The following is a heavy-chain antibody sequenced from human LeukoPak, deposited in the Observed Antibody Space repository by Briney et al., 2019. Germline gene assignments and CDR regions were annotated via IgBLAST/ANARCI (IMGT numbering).Heavy chain of an antibody. CDR3: ARDPADSSGYPSFDFDY. CDR2: IKQDGSEK. CDR1: GFTFSSYW. Sequence: GGSLRLSCAASGFTFSSYWMSWVRQAPGKGLEWVANIKQDGSEKYYADSVKGRFTISRDNSKNTLYLQMNSLRAEDTAVYYCARDPADSSGYPSFDFDYWGQGTLVTVSS. J-gene: IGHJ4*02. V-gene: IGHV3-7*01. D-gene: IGHD3-22*01.